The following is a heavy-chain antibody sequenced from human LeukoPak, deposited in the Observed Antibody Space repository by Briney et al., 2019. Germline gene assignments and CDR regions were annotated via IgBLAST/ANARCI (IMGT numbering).Heavy chain of an antibody. Sequence: ASVKVSCKASGYTFTNYGISWVRQAPGQGLEWMGWISVYNGNTNYAQKFQGRVTMTTDTSTSTAYMELRSLKSDDTAVYYCARGAFYYESSGSRFDYWGQGTLVTVSS. CDR2: ISVYNGNT. CDR3: ARGAFYYESSGSRFDY. J-gene: IGHJ4*02. D-gene: IGHD3-22*01. CDR1: GYTFTNYG. V-gene: IGHV1-18*01.